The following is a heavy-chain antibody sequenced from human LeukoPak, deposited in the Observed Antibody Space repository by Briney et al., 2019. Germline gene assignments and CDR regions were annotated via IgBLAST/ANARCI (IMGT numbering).Heavy chain of an antibody. CDR1: GFNFGSYS. J-gene: IGHJ4*02. CDR2: ISADSATT. V-gene: IGHV3-23*01. D-gene: IGHD3-10*01. CDR3: ARKSASGNCPLDY. Sequence: AGGSLRLSCAASGFNFGSYSMTWVRQAPGKGLEWVSVISADSATTFYADSVKGRFTISRDNAKNTVFLQMSSLGAEDTALYYCARKSASGNCPLDYWGQGTLVTVSS.